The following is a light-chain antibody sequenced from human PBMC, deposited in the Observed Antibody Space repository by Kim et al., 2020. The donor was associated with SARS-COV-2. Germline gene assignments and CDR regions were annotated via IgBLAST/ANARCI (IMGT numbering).Light chain of an antibody. V-gene: IGKV3-15*01. CDR2: GAS. Sequence: EIVMTQSPAALSVSPGEGVTLSCRASQRINNNLAWYHQKPGQAPRLVIYGASTRATGIPARFSGSGSGTEFTLTISSLQPEDSAVYYCQQYYLWPSTFGVGTKVDIK. CDR1: QRINNN. CDR3: QQYYLWPST. J-gene: IGKJ4*02.